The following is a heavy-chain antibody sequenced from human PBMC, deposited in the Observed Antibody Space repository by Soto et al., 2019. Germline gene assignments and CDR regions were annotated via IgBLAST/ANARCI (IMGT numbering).Heavy chain of an antibody. D-gene: IGHD6-13*01. J-gene: IGHJ4*02. Sequence: PGGSLRLSCAASGFTFSNYAMSWVRQAPGKGLEWVSSITASGHTTYYADSLEGRFTISRDNSRNTLYLQMNNLRAEDTAIYYCAKDQGSTWDMGLDYWGQGTLVTVSS. CDR2: ITASGHTT. V-gene: IGHV3-23*01. CDR3: AKDQGSTWDMGLDY. CDR1: GFTFSNYA.